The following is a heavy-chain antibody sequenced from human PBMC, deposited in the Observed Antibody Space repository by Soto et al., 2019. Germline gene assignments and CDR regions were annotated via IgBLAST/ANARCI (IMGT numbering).Heavy chain of an antibody. J-gene: IGHJ2*01. Sequence: SETLSLTCTVSGGSISSSSYYWGWIRQPPGKGLEWIGSIYYSGSTYYNPSLKSRVTISVDTSKNQFSLKLSSVTAADTAVYYCARTRFLEWLLYWYFDLWGRGTLVTVSS. V-gene: IGHV4-39*01. CDR1: GGSISSSSYY. CDR3: ARTRFLEWLLYWYFDL. D-gene: IGHD3-3*01. CDR2: IYYSGST.